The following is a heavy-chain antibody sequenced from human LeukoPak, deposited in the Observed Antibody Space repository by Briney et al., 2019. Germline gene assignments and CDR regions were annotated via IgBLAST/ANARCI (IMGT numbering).Heavy chain of an antibody. CDR3: ASTYYYGSGSYYNTDY. CDR1: GFTFSSYW. J-gene: IGHJ4*02. D-gene: IGHD3-10*01. Sequence: GGSLRLSCVASGFTFSSYWMHWVRQDPRKGLVWVSRINGDGRNINYADSVRGRFTISRDNAKNSLYLQMNSLRAEDTAVYYCASTYYYGSGSYYNTDYWGQGTLVTVSS. CDR2: INGDGRNI. V-gene: IGHV3-74*01.